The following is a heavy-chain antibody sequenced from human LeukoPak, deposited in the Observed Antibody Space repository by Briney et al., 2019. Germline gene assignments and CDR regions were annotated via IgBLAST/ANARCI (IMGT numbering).Heavy chain of an antibody. Sequence: SETLSLTCTVSGGSISSGSYYWSWIRQPAGKGLEWIGRIYTSGSTNYNPSLKSRVTISVDTSKSQFSLKLSSVTAADTAVYYCASGPYYYDSSGYYYDYWGQGTLVTVSS. CDR1: GGSISSGSYY. D-gene: IGHD3-22*01. J-gene: IGHJ4*02. CDR3: ASGPYYYDSSGYYYDY. CDR2: IYTSGST. V-gene: IGHV4-61*02.